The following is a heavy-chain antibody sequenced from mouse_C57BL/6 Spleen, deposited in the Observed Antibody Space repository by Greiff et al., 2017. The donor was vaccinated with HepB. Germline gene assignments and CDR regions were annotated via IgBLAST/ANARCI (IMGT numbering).Heavy chain of an antibody. CDR3: ARRGYYGSNYAMDY. Sequence: QVQLKQSGAELVRPGASVKLSCKASGYTFTDYYINWVKQRPGQGLEWIARIYPGSGNTYYNEKFKGKATLTAEKSSSTAYMQLSSLTSEDSAVYFCARRGYYGSNYAMDYWGQGTSVTVSS. D-gene: IGHD1-1*01. J-gene: IGHJ4*01. CDR1: GYTFTDYY. CDR2: IYPGSGNT. V-gene: IGHV1-76*01.